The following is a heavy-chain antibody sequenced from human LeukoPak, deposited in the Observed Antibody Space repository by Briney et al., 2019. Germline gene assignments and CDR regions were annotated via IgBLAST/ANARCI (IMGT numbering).Heavy chain of an antibody. D-gene: IGHD6-19*01. CDR3: AREGIAVAGTGFFDY. J-gene: IGHJ4*02. V-gene: IGHV3-48*04. CDR2: ISRSGSTI. CDR1: GFTFSSYS. Sequence: GGSLRLSCAASGFTFSSYSMNWVRQAPGKGLEWVSHISRSGSTIYYADSVKGRFTISRDNAKNSLYLEMNSLRAEDTAVYYCAREGIAVAGTGFFDYWGQGTLVTVSS.